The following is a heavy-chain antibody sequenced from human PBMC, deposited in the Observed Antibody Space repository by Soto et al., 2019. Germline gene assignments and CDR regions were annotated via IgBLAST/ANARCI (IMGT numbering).Heavy chain of an antibody. CDR3: ARDKPFSGYDLRYYYGMDV. J-gene: IGHJ6*02. CDR2: IYYSGST. D-gene: IGHD5-12*01. V-gene: IGHV4-30-4*01. Sequence: SETLSLTCPVSGGSISSGDYYWSWIRQPPWKGLEWIGYIYYSGSTYYNPSLKSRVTISVDTSKNQFSLKLSSVTAADTAVYYCARDKPFSGYDLRYYYGMDVWGQGTTVT. CDR1: GGSISSGDYY.